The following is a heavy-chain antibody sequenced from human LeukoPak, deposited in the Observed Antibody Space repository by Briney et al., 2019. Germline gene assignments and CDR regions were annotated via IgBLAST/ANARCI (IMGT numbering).Heavy chain of an antibody. CDR1: GFTFSRYG. D-gene: IGHD3-9*01. J-gene: IGHJ5*02. CDR2: ISWNSGSI. V-gene: IGHV3-9*01. CDR3: AKDSYYDILTGRLT. Sequence: GGSLRLSCAASGFTFSRYGMSWVRQAPGKGLEWVSGISWNSGSIGYADSVKGRFTISRDNAKNSLYLQMNSLRAEDTALYYCAKDSYYDILTGRLTWGQGTLVTVSS.